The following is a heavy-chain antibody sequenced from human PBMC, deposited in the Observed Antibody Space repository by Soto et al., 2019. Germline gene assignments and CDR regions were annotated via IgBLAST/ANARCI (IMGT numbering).Heavy chain of an antibody. V-gene: IGHV3-48*01. CDR1: GSTFSSYS. D-gene: IGHD6-6*01. CDR3: ARDGLPYSNSNHGMDV. CDR2: ITSSSRTI. J-gene: IGHJ6*02. Sequence: PGGSLRLSCAASGSTFSSYSMNWVRQAPGKGLEWVSFITSSSRTIYYADSVKGRFIISRDNAKNLLYLQINSLRAEDTAVYYCARDGLPYSNSNHGMDVWGQGTTVTVSS.